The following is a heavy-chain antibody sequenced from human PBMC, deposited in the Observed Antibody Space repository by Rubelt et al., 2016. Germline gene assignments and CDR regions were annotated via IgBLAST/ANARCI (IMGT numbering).Heavy chain of an antibody. V-gene: IGHV4-34*01. D-gene: IGHD6-6*01. J-gene: IGHJ6*03. CDR2: IYYSGST. CDR1: GGSFSGYY. CDR3: ARGRWKGIAARHGYMDV. Sequence: QVQLQQWGAGLLKPSETLSLTCAVYGGSFSGYYWGWIRQPPGKGLEWIGRIYYSGSTNYNPSFTGRVSISVDTSMNKVALRLSTVTAADTAVYYCARGRWKGIAARHGYMDVWGKGTTVTVSS.